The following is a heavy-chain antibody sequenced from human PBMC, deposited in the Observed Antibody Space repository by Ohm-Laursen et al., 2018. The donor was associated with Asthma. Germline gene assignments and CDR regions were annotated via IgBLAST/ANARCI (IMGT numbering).Heavy chain of an antibody. J-gene: IGHJ4*02. CDR1: GFTFSSYS. V-gene: IGHV3-30*19. Sequence: SLRLSCTAPGFTFSSYSMNWVRQAPGKGLEWVAVISYDGSNKYYADSVKGRFTISRDNSKNTLYLQMNSLRAEDTAVYYCARDIAAAGGDWGQGTLVTVSS. D-gene: IGHD6-13*01. CDR2: ISYDGSNK. CDR3: ARDIAAAGGD.